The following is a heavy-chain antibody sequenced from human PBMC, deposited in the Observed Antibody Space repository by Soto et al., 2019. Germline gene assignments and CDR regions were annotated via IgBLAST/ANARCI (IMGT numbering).Heavy chain of an antibody. CDR2: IYYSGLH. D-gene: IGHD2-8*01. J-gene: IGHJ2*01. CDR3: ARDEGAHGVPFRNFDL. V-gene: IGHV4-30-4*01. CDR1: GGSISSGDYW. Sequence: TSETLSLTCTVSGGSISSGDYWWSWIRQPPGKGLEWIRYIYYSGLHNYNPSFKSRVTISVDTSKNQFSLNLDSVTAADTAVYYCARDEGAHGVPFRNFDLWGRGTLVTVSS.